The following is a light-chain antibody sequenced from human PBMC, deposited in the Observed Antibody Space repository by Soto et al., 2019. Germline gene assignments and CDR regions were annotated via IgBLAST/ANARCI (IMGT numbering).Light chain of an antibody. CDR3: HQSDSSPPT. V-gene: IGKV1-39*01. Sequence: DIPMTQSPSSLSASVGDRVTITCRASQSISSSLNWYQQKPGKAPKLLIYVASSLQSGVPSRFSGSGYGTDFALTISRLQPEDFATYYCHQSDSSPPTFGQGTKVELK. CDR2: VAS. J-gene: IGKJ1*01. CDR1: QSISSS.